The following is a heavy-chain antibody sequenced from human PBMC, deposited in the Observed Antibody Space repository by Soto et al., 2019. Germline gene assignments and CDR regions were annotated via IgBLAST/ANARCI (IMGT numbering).Heavy chain of an antibody. Sequence: RASVKVSCKASGGTFSSYAISWVRQAPGQGLEWMGGIIPIFGTANYAQKFQGRVTITADESTSTAYMELSSLRSEGTAVYYCARAGGSGIPFDYWGQGTLVTVSS. CDR3: ARAGGSGIPFDY. V-gene: IGHV1-69*13. CDR2: IIPIFGTA. CDR1: GGTFSSYA. D-gene: IGHD3-10*01. J-gene: IGHJ4*02.